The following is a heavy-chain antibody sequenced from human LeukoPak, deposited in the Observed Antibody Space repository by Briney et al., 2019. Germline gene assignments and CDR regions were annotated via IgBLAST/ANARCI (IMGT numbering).Heavy chain of an antibody. CDR3: AKEGPRYSSGWYPAEYFQH. D-gene: IGHD6-13*01. CDR1: GFTFSSYA. Sequence: PGGSLRLSCAASGFTFSSYAMSWVRQAPGKGLEWVSAISGSGGSTYYADSVKGRFTISRDNSKNTLYLQMNSLRAEDTAVYYCAKEGPRYSSGWYPAEYFQHWGQGTLVTVSS. V-gene: IGHV3-23*01. CDR2: ISGSGGST. J-gene: IGHJ1*01.